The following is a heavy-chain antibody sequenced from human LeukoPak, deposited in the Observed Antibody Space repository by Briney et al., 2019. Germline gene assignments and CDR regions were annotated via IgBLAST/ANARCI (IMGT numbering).Heavy chain of an antibody. CDR2: ISSSSSYI. CDR3: ARDSRIVGATY. J-gene: IGHJ4*02. D-gene: IGHD1-26*01. Sequence: GGSLRLSCAASGFSFSSYSMNWVRQAPGKGLEWVSSISSSSSYIYYADSVKGRFTISRDNAKNSLYLQMNSLRAEDTAVYYCARDSRIVGATYWGQGTLVTVSS. CDR1: GFSFSSYS. V-gene: IGHV3-21*01.